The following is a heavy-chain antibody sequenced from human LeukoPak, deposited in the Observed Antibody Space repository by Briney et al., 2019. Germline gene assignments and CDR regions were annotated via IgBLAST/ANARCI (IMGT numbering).Heavy chain of an antibody. CDR3: ARRGYYGSGSYLTWFDP. CDR1: GGSISSSSYY. CDR2: IYYSGST. D-gene: IGHD3-10*01. V-gene: IGHV4-39*07. Sequence: NTSETLSLTCTVSGGSISSSSYYWGWIRQPPGKGLEWIGSIYYSGSTYYNPSLKSRVTISVDTSKNQFSLKLSSVTAADTAVYYCARRGYYGSGSYLTWFDPWGQGTLVTVSS. J-gene: IGHJ5*02.